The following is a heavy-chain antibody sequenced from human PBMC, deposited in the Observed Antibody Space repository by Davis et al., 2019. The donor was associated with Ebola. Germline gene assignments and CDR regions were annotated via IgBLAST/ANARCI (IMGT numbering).Heavy chain of an antibody. Sequence: GGSLRLSCAVSGFTFSSYWMSWVRQAPGKGLEWVANIKQDGSEIHYVDSVKGRFTVSRDNSKNTMYLEMNSLRAEDTAIYFCARGRIVPSAIHFDNWGQGTLVTVS. CDR1: GFTFSSYW. D-gene: IGHD2-2*02. V-gene: IGHV3-7*01. CDR3: ARGRIVPSAIHFDN. CDR2: IKQDGSEI. J-gene: IGHJ4*02.